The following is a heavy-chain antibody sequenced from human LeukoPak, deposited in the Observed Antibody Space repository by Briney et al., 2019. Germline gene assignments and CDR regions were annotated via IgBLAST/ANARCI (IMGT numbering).Heavy chain of an antibody. CDR2: ISSSGSTI. CDR3: ARESTAMVMYNWFDR. V-gene: IGHV3-48*03. Sequence: PGGSLRLSCAASGFTFSSYEMNWVRQAPGKGLEWVSYISSSGSTIYYADSVKGRFTISRDNAKNSLYLQMNSLRAEDTAVYYCARESTAMVMYNWFDRWGQGTLVTVSS. J-gene: IGHJ5*02. D-gene: IGHD5-18*01. CDR1: GFTFSSYE.